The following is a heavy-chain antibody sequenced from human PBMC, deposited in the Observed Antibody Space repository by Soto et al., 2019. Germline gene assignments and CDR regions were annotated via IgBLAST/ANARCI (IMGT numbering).Heavy chain of an antibody. Sequence: ESGGGLVKPGGSLRLSCAASGFTFSSYSMNWVRQAPGKGLEWVSSISSSSSYIYYADSVKGRFTISRDNAKNSLYLQMNSLRAEDTAVYYCARDGYCSSTSCYNLYYYYGMDVWGQGTTVTVSS. V-gene: IGHV3-21*01. CDR1: GFTFSSYS. J-gene: IGHJ6*02. CDR3: ARDGYCSSTSCYNLYYYYGMDV. D-gene: IGHD2-2*03. CDR2: ISSSSSYI.